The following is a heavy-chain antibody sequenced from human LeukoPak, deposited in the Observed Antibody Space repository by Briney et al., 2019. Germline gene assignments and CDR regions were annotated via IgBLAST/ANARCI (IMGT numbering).Heavy chain of an antibody. V-gene: IGHV4-38-2*02. CDR1: GYSISSGYY. J-gene: IGHJ5*02. Sequence: SETLSLTCTVSGYSISSGYYWGWIRQSPGKGLEWIGSIYHSGSTYYNPSLKSRVTISVDTSKNQFSLKLSSVTAADTAVYYCAGNYGDYPSWFDPWGQGTLVTVSS. D-gene: IGHD4-17*01. CDR2: IYHSGST. CDR3: AGNYGDYPSWFDP.